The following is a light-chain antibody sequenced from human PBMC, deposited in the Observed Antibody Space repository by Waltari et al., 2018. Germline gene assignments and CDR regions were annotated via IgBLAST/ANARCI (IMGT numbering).Light chain of an antibody. Sequence: SFVLTQAPSVSVAPGQTARITCGGNNIGVYGARGYQQHPGQAPVLVVYDNSDRPYGIPERFPASSSANTATLTISRVEAGDEADYYWQVWAGSDYDVAFGGGTKL. CDR2: DNS. V-gene: IGLV3-21*02. CDR3: QVWAGSDYDVA. CDR1: NIGVYG. J-gene: IGLJ2*01.